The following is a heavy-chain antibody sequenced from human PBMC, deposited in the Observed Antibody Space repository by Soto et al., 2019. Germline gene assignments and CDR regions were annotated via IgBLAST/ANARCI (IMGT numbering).Heavy chain of an antibody. CDR1: GFTFSSYA. Sequence: QVPLVESGGGVVQPGRSLRLSYAASGFTFSSYAMHWVRQAPGKGLERVAVISYDGSNKYYADSVKGRFTISRDNSKNTLYLQMNSLRAEDTAVYYCARDPMGRYYGSGSYYFDYWGQGTLVTVSS. CDR2: ISYDGSNK. J-gene: IGHJ4*02. CDR3: ARDPMGRYYGSGSYYFDY. V-gene: IGHV3-30-3*01. D-gene: IGHD3-10*01.